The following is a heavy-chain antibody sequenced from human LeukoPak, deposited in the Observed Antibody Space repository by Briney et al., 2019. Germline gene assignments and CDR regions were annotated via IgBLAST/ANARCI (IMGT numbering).Heavy chain of an antibody. V-gene: IGHV3-23*01. Sequence: GESLRLSCAASGLAFSTFGMSWVRQAPGKGLEWVSAISVSGGSTNYADSVKGRFTISRDNSKNTLYLQMNSLRAEDTAVYYCAKVFFMDYWGQGTLVTVSS. J-gene: IGHJ4*02. CDR1: GLAFSTFG. D-gene: IGHD2-8*01. CDR2: ISVSGGST. CDR3: AKVFFMDY.